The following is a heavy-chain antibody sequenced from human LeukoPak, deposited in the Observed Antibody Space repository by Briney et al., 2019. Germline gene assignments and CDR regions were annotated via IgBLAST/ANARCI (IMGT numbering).Heavy chain of an antibody. Sequence: PSETLSLTCAVYGGSFSDYYWAWVRQSPGKGLEWIGQVSHTGSTNNNPSLKSRVRISADTSKNQFSLKLSSVTAADTAVYYCARGGAAAGNFVYWGQGTLVTVSS. CDR1: GGSFSDYY. CDR3: ARGGAAAGNFVY. CDR2: VSHTGST. V-gene: IGHV4-34*01. J-gene: IGHJ4*02. D-gene: IGHD6-13*01.